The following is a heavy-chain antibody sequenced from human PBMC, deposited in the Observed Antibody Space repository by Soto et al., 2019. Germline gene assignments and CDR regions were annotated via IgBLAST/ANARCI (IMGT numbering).Heavy chain of an antibody. D-gene: IGHD2-15*01. CDR2: IDWDDDK. CDR1: GFSLSTSGMC. J-gene: IGHJ6*02. V-gene: IGHV2-70*01. CDR3: ARIQVVVVAATTYYYYGMDV. Sequence: GPTLVNPTPTLTLTCTFSGFSLSTSGMCVSWIRQPPGKALEWLALIDWDDDKYYSTSLKTRLTISKDTSKNQVVLTMTNMDPVDTATYYCARIQVVVVAATTYYYYGMDVWGQGTTVTVSS.